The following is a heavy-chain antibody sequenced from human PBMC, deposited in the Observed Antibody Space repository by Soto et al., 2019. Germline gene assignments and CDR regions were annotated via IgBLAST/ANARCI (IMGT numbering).Heavy chain of an antibody. Sequence: GASVKFSCKDSGGTFSSYTISWVRQAPGLGLERTGWISAYSGNTNYAQKLQGRVTMTTDPSTSTAYMELRSLKSDDTAVYYCARILYGYANNWFDPWGQGTLVTVSS. D-gene: IGHD5-18*01. CDR1: GGTFSSYT. CDR2: ISAYSGNT. J-gene: IGHJ5*02. V-gene: IGHV1-18*01. CDR3: ARILYGYANNWFDP.